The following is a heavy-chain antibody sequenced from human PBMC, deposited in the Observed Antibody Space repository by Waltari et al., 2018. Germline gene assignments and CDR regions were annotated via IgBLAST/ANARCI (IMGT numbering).Heavy chain of an antibody. CDR3: ARDRIVATTKRTNWFDP. V-gene: IGHV1-3*01. CDR2: INAGNGNT. D-gene: IGHD5-12*01. J-gene: IGHJ5*02. Sequence: QVQLVQSGAEVKKPGASVKVSCQASGYTFPSYAMHWVLQSPGQRLEWMGWINAGNGNTKYSQKFQGRVTITRDTSASTAYMELSSLRSEDTAVYYCARDRIVATTKRTNWFDPWGQGTLVTVSS. CDR1: GYTFPSYA.